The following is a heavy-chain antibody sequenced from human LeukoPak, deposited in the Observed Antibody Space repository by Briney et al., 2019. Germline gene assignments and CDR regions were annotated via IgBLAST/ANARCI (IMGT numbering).Heavy chain of an antibody. V-gene: IGHV4-59*02. CDR1: GGSVSSYF. CDR2: MHYSGTT. Sequence: KSSETLSLTCSVSGGSVSSYFWSWIRQPPGKGLEWIGYMHYSGTTNYNASLKSRLTMSVDTSKNQFSLMLSSVTAADTAVYYCARDIRVIGATLYFDYWGQGILVTASS. D-gene: IGHD1-26*01. CDR3: ARDIRVIGATLYFDY. J-gene: IGHJ4*02.